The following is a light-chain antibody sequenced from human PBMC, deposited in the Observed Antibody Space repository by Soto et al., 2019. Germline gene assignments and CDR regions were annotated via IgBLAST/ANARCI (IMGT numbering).Light chain of an antibody. CDR3: QQSYVPPWT. J-gene: IGKJ1*01. Sequence: DIQMTQSPSSLSASVGDRVTITCRASQTVTTYLNWYQQILGKAPRLLIYAASTLQSGVPSRFNGSRSGTDFSLSIDSLQPEDFAIYYCQQSYVPPWTFGQGTRVEIK. CDR2: AAS. CDR1: QTVTTY. V-gene: IGKV1-39*01.